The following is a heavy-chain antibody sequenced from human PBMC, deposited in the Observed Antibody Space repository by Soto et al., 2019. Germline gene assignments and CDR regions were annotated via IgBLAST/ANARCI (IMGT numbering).Heavy chain of an antibody. D-gene: IGHD6-6*01. CDR2: IYYSGST. V-gene: IGHV4-31*03. CDR3: VRGSSSYQFGY. CDR1: GGSISSGTYY. Sequence: SETLSLTCTVSGGSISSGTYYWSWIRQHPGKGLEWIGYIYYSGSTYYNPSLKSRVSIPADTSKNHFSLRLSSVTAADTAVYYCVRGSSSYQFGYWGQGTLVTVSS. J-gene: IGHJ4*02.